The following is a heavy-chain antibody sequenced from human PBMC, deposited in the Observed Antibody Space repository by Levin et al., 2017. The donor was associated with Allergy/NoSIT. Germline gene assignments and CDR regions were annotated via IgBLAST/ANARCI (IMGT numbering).Heavy chain of an antibody. J-gene: IGHJ5*02. CDR3: ARDRRPIYDIVVVPAAMGGWFDP. D-gene: IGHD2-2*01. CDR1: GGSFSGYY. Sequence: SETLSLTCAVYGGSFSGYYWSWIRQPPGKGLEWIGEINHSGSTNYNPSLKSRVTISVDTSKNQFSLKLSSVTAADTAVYYCARDRRPIYDIVVVPAAMGGWFDPWGQGTLVTVSS. CDR2: INHSGST. V-gene: IGHV4-34*01.